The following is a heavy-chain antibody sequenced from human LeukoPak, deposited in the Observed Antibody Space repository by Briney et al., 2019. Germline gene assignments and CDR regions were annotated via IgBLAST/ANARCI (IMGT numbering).Heavy chain of an antibody. CDR1: GFTFSSYA. CDR3: AKSRYFDWLQTYYFDY. V-gene: IGHV3-23*01. Sequence: PGGSLRLSCAASGFTFSSYAMSWVRQAPGKGLEWVSAISGSGGCTYYADSVKGRFTISRDNSKKTLYLQMNSLSAEDTAVYYCAKSRYFDWLQTYYFDYWGQGTLVTVSS. CDR2: ISGSGGCT. J-gene: IGHJ4*02. D-gene: IGHD3-9*01.